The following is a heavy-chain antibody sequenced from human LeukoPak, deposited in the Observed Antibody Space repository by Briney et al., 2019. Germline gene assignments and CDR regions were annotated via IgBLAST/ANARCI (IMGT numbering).Heavy chain of an antibody. J-gene: IGHJ4*02. CDR1: GFTFSSYS. CDR3: ASLVVGDPPY. Sequence: GGSLRLSCAASGFTFSSYSMTWVRQAPGKGLEWVSYFSSSSSIIYYADSVKGRFTISRDNAKNSLYLQMNSLRDEDTAVYYCASLVVGDPPYWGQGTLVTVSS. CDR2: FSSSSSII. V-gene: IGHV3-48*02. D-gene: IGHD3-22*01.